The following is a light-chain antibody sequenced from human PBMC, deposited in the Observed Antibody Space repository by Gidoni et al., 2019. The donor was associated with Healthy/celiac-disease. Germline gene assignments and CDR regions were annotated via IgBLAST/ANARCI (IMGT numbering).Light chain of an antibody. CDR2: QDR. V-gene: IGLV3-1*01. CDR3: QAWDSSTVV. Sequence: SNELTQPPSVSVSPGPTASITCSGDKLGDKYACWYQQKPGQSPVLVIYQDRKRPSGIPERFSGSNSGNTATLTISGTQAMDEADYYCQAWDSSTVVFGGGTKLTVL. J-gene: IGLJ2*01. CDR1: KLGDKY.